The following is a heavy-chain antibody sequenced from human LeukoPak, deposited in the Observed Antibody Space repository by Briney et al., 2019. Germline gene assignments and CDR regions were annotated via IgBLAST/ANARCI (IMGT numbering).Heavy chain of an antibody. CDR2: ISGDGGST. CDR1: GFTFDDYA. CDR3: AKDNFSGYDYLHWYFDL. Sequence: GGSLRLSCAASGFTFDDYAMHWVRQAPGKGLEWVSLISGDGGSTYYADSVKGRFTISRDNSKNSLYLQMNSLRTEDTALCYCAKDNFSGYDYLHWYFDLWGRGTLVTVSS. D-gene: IGHD5-12*01. V-gene: IGHV3-43*02. J-gene: IGHJ2*01.